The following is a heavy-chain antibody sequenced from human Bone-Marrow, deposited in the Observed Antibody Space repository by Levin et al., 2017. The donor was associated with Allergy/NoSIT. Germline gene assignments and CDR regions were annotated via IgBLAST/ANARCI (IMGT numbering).Heavy chain of an antibody. CDR3: ARGELGSGYLFDY. Sequence: GASVKVSCKTSGYTFTSFDINWVRQATGQGLEWMGWMYPNSDNAGYAQKFQGRVTMTRNTSISTAYMELSSLRSEDTVIYYCARGELGSGYLFDYWGQGTLVTVSS. D-gene: IGHD5-12*01. V-gene: IGHV1-8*01. CDR1: GYTFTSFD. J-gene: IGHJ4*02. CDR2: MYPNSDNA.